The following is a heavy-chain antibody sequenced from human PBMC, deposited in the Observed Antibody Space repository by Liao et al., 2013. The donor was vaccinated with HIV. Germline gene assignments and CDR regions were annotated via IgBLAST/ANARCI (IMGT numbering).Heavy chain of an antibody. J-gene: IGHJ4*02. V-gene: IGHV4-4*07. CDR1: GGSISSYY. D-gene: IGHD6-19*01. Sequence: QVQLQESGPGLVKPSETLSLTCTVSGGSISSYYWSWIRQPAGKGLEWIGRIYTSGSTNYNPSLKSRVTMSVDTSKNQFSLKLSSVTAADTAVYYCARGGGRAVADNKTFDYWGQGTLVTVSS. CDR2: IYTSGST. CDR3: ARGGGRAVADNKTFDY.